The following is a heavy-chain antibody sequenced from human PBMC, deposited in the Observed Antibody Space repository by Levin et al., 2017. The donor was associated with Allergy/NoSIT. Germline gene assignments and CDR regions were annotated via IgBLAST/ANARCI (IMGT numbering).Heavy chain of an antibody. D-gene: IGHD6-13*01. V-gene: IGHV3-30*18. J-gene: IGHJ4*02. Sequence: PGESLKISCAASGFTFSSYGMHWVRQAPGKGLEWVAVISYDGSNKYYADSVKGRFTISRDNSKNTLYLQMNSLRAEDTAVYYCAKAGIAAVRWGQGTLVTVSS. CDR1: GFTFSSYG. CDR2: ISYDGSNK. CDR3: AKAGIAAVR.